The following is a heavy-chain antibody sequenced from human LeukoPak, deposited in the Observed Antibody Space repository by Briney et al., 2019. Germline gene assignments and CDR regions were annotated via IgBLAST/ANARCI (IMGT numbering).Heavy chain of an antibody. V-gene: IGHV3-30*02. J-gene: IGHJ3*02. D-gene: IGHD1-26*01. CDR3: AKDLEIVGATRGGAFDI. Sequence: PGGSLRLSCAASGFTFSSYGMHWVRQAPGKGLEWAAFIRYDGSNKYYADSVKGRFTISRDNSKNTLYLQMNSLRAEDTAVYYCAKDLEIVGATRGGAFDIWGQGTMVTVSS. CDR2: IRYDGSNK. CDR1: GFTFSSYG.